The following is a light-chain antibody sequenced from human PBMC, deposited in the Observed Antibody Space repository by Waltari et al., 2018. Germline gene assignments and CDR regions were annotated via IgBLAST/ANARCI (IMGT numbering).Light chain of an antibody. V-gene: IGLV2-14*03. Sequence: QSALTQPASVSGSPGQSITISCTGPRSDVGGYNYVSWYQQHPARAPKLMIYDVSNRPSGVSNRFSGSKSGNTASLTISGLQAEDEADYYCSSYTSSSTVVFGGGTKLTVL. CDR2: DVS. CDR1: RSDVGGYNY. CDR3: SSYTSSSTVV. J-gene: IGLJ2*01.